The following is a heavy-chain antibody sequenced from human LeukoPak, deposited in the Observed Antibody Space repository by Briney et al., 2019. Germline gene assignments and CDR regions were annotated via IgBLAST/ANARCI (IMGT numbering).Heavy chain of an antibody. Sequence: GASVKVSCKASGGTFSSYAISWVRQAPGQGLEWMGWISAYNGNTNYAQKLQGRATMTTDTSTSTAYMELRSLRSDDTAVYYCARGWIAAAGTGPFDYWGQGTLVTVSS. CDR1: GGTFSSYA. D-gene: IGHD6-13*01. CDR2: ISAYNGNT. V-gene: IGHV1-18*01. J-gene: IGHJ4*02. CDR3: ARGWIAAAGTGPFDY.